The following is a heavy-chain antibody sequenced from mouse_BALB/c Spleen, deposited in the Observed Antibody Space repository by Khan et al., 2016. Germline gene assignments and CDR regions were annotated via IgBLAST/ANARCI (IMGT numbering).Heavy chain of an antibody. D-gene: IGHD2-4*01. V-gene: IGHV2-9*02. CDR2: IWPGGST. CDR3: ARDDQDYDAWFAS. CDR1: GFSLTNSG. J-gene: IGHJ3*01. Sequence: QVQLKESGPGLVAPSQSLSITCTVSGFSLTNSGVHWIRQPPGKGLEWMGVIWPGGSTDYNSALMYRLSITKDNTQNQVFLKKISLQTDDTAMYYCARDDQDYDAWFASWGQGTLVIVAA.